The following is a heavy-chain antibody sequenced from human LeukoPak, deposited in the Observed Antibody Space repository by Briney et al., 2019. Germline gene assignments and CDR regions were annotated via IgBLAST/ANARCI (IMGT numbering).Heavy chain of an antibody. V-gene: IGHV1-24*01. J-gene: IGHJ4*02. D-gene: IGHD3-10*01. Sequence: ASVKVSXKVSGYTLTELSMHWVRQAPGKGLEWMGGFDPEDGETIYAQKFQGRVTMTEDTSTDTAYMELSSLRSEDTAVYYCATNEVLWFGELTHPFDYWGQGTLVTVSS. CDR1: GYTLTELS. CDR2: FDPEDGET. CDR3: ATNEVLWFGELTHPFDY.